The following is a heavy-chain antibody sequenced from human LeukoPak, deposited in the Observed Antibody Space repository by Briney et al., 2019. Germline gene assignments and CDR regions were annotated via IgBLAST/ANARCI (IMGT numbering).Heavy chain of an antibody. CDR1: GGSISSGGYY. CDR2: IYYSGST. J-gene: IGHJ6*02. V-gene: IGHV4-31*03. Sequence: PSQTLSLTCTVSGGSISSGGYYWSWIRQHPGKGLEWIGYIYYSGSTYYNPSLKSRVTISVDTSKNQFSLKLSSVTAADTAVYYCARGAFKKQLVPPTNYYYGMDVWGQGTTVTVSS. D-gene: IGHD6-6*01. CDR3: ARGAFKKQLVPPTNYYYGMDV.